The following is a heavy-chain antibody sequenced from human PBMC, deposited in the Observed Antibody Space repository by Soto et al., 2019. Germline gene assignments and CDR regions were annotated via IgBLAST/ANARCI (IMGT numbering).Heavy chain of an antibody. V-gene: IGHV1-69*13. CDR1: GGTFSSYA. Sequence: SVKVSCKASGGTFSSYAISWVRQAPGQGLEWMGGIIPIFGTANYAQKFQGRVTITADESTSTAYMELSSLRSEDTAVYYCAREAGITGTTEFDYWGQGTLVTVSS. CDR3: AREAGITGTTEFDY. CDR2: IIPIFGTA. D-gene: IGHD1-7*01. J-gene: IGHJ4*02.